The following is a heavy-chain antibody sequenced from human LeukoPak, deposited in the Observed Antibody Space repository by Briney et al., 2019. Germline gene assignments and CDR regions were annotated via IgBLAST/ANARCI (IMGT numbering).Heavy chain of an antibody. CDR1: GGSSSSYY. CDR2: IYYSEST. Sequence: SETLSLTCTVSGGSSSSYYWSWIRQPPGKGLEWIGSIYYSESTYYNPSLKSRVTISVDTSKNQFSLKLSSVTAADTAVYYCARAKRKMRGNYYGSGSYRFDPWGQGTLVTVSS. CDR3: ARAKRKMRGNYYGSGSYRFDP. D-gene: IGHD3-10*01. V-gene: IGHV4-59*05. J-gene: IGHJ5*02.